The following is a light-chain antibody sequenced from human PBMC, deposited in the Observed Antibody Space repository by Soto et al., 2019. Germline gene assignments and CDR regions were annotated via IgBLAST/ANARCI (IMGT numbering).Light chain of an antibody. J-gene: IGKJ1*01. Sequence: DIQMTQSPSSLSASVGDRVTITCRASHSIDSYLNWYQQKPGKAPKLLISTASSLQSGVPSRFSGTRSGTEFTLTISSLQPEDFATYYCQQSYSSRQFGQGTKVEI. CDR3: QQSYSSRQ. CDR1: HSIDSY. V-gene: IGKV1-39*01. CDR2: TAS.